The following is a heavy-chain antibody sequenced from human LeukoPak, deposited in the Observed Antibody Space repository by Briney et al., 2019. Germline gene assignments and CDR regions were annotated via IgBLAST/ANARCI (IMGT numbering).Heavy chain of an antibody. CDR2: ISGDGGST. V-gene: IGHV3-43*02. D-gene: IGHD4-17*01. J-gene: IGHJ4*02. CDR3: AKETVTQEKFDY. CDR1: GFTFDDYA. Sequence: PGGSLRLSCAASGFTFDDYAMHWVRQAPGKGLEWVSLISGDGGSTYYADSVKGRFTISRDNSKNSLYLQMNSLRTEDTALYCCAKETVTQEKFDYWGQGTLVTVSS.